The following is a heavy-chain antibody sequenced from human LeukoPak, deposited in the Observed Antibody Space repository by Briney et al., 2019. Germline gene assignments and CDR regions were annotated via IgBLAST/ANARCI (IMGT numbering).Heavy chain of an antibody. Sequence: SETLSLTCTVSGGSISSYYWSWIRQPPGKGLEWIGYIYYSGSTNYNPSLKSRVTISVDTSKNQLSLKLRSVTAADTAVYFCARGGRSAFDVWGPGTKVIVSS. J-gene: IGHJ3*01. CDR2: IYYSGST. CDR1: GGSISSYY. V-gene: IGHV4-59*01. CDR3: ARGGRSAFDV.